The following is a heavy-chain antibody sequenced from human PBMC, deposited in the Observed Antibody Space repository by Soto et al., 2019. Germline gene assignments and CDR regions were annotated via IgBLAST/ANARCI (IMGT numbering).Heavy chain of an antibody. V-gene: IGHV3-23*01. CDR1: GFTFSSYA. D-gene: IGHD2-15*01. CDR3: AKGFSSSGAFDI. Sequence: TGGSLRLSCAASGFTFSSYAMSWVRQAPGKGLEWVSAISGSGGSTYYADSVKGRFTISRDNSKNTLYLQMNSLRAEDTAVYYCAKGFSSSGAFDIWGQGTMVTVSS. J-gene: IGHJ3*02. CDR2: ISGSGGST.